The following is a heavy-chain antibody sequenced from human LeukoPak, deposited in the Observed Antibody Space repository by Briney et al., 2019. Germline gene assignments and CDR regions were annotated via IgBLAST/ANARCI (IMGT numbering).Heavy chain of an antibody. CDR2: IYYSGGT. Sequence: SETLSLTCTVSGGSISSYYWSWIRQPPGQVLEWIGYIYYSGGTNYNPSLKSRVTISVDTSKKQFSLKLASVTAADTALYYCARIMDTAWGMDVWGQGTTVTVSS. J-gene: IGHJ6*02. CDR3: ARIMDTAWGMDV. CDR1: GGSISSYY. D-gene: IGHD2-8*01. V-gene: IGHV4-59*01.